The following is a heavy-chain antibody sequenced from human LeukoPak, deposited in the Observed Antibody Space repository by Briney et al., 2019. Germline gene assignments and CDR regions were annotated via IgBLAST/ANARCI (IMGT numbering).Heavy chain of an antibody. D-gene: IGHD5-24*01. J-gene: IGHJ3*02. CDR1: GYIFTGHY. CDR3: ARVGDGLNDAFDI. Sequence: GASVKVSCKASGYIFTGHYMNWVRQAPGQGLEWMGRIYPKTGGTNFAQNFQGRVTMTRDTSISTGYMELTRLRPDDTAVYYCARVGDGLNDAFDIWGQGTMVTVSS. V-gene: IGHV1-2*06. CDR2: IYPKTGGT.